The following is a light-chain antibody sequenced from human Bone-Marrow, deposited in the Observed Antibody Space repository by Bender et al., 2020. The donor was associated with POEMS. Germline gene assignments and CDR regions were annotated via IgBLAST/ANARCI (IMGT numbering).Light chain of an antibody. CDR3: SSYTSSNSYV. V-gene: IGLV2-14*02. J-gene: IGLJ1*01. CDR1: SSDIGSNNL. Sequence: QSALTQPASVSGSPGQSITISCAGTSSDIGSNNLISWYQQYPGKAPKLMIYELTKRPSGVSDRFSGSKSGNTASLTISGLQAEDEADYYCSSYTSSNSYVFGTGTTVTVL. CDR2: ELT.